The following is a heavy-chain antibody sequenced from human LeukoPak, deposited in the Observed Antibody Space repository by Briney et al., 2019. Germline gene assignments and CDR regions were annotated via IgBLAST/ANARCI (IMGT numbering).Heavy chain of an antibody. CDR3: ARSSGASDY. J-gene: IGHJ4*02. D-gene: IGHD2-15*01. Sequence: GESLKISCKGFGDSFSTYWIAWVRQMPGKGLEWMGIIYPRDSDTRYSPSFQGQVTISADKSISTAYLHWSSLKASDTAIYYCARSSGASDYWGQGTLVSVSS. CDR2: IYPRDSDT. CDR1: GDSFSTYW. V-gene: IGHV5-51*01.